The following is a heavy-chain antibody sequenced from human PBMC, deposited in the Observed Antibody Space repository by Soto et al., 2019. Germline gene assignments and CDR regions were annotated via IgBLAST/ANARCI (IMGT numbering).Heavy chain of an antibody. D-gene: IGHD6-19*01. V-gene: IGHV1-2*02. Sequence: ASVKVSCKASGYTFTGYYMHWVRQAPGQGLEWMGWINPNSGGTNYAQKFQGRVTMTRDTSISTAYMELSRLRSDDTAVYYCAIYWYSSGWYFDYWGQGTLVTVSS. CDR1: GYTFTGYY. CDR2: INPNSGGT. CDR3: AIYWYSSGWYFDY. J-gene: IGHJ4*02.